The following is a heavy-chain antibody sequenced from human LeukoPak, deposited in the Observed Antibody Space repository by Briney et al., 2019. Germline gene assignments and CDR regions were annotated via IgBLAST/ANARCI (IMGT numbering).Heavy chain of an antibody. CDR1: GYTFTGYY. D-gene: IGHD6-19*01. Sequence: GASVKVSCKASGYTFTGYYMHWVRQAPGQGLEWMGWINPNSGGTNYAQKFRGRDTMTRDTSISTAYMELSRLRSDDTAVYYCARVRLRGVAVAGYDYWGQGTLVTVSS. CDR2: INPNSGGT. CDR3: ARVRLRGVAVAGYDY. V-gene: IGHV1-2*02. J-gene: IGHJ4*02.